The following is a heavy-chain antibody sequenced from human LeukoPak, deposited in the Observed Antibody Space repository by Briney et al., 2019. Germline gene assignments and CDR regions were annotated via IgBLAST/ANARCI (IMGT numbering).Heavy chain of an antibody. CDR1: GGSISSHY. CDR2: IYYSGGT. J-gene: IGHJ5*02. CDR3: ARVFPGFDP. V-gene: IGHV4-59*11. Sequence: SETLSLTCTVSGGSISSHYWSWIRQPPGKGLEWIGYIYYSGGTNYNPSLKSRVTISVDTSKNQFSLKLSSVTAADTAVYYCARVFPGFDPWGQGTLVTVSS.